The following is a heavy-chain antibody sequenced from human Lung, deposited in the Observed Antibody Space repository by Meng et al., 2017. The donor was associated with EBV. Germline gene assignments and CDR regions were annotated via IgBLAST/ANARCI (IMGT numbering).Heavy chain of an antibody. CDR1: GRSFSSSY. V-gene: IGHV4-34*01. J-gene: IGHJ4*02. Sequence: VHRQPWGSGLLQPSETPSLTCGVSGRSFSSSYGSWIRQPPGKGLEWIGKINYSGITNYNPSLKSRVTISVDTSKNQFSLSLNSVTAADTAVYYCARGGTSSAPFDYWGQGTLVTVSS. CDR2: INYSGIT. CDR3: ARGGTSSAPFDY. D-gene: IGHD2-2*01.